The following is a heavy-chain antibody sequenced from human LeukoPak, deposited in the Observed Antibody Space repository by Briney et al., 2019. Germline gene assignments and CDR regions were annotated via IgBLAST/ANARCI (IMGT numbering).Heavy chain of an antibody. D-gene: IGHD4-17*01. V-gene: IGHV4-34*01. CDR2: INHSGST. J-gene: IGHJ6*02. CDR1: GGSFSDYY. CDR3: ARSTVTTWYYYYGMDV. Sequence: SETLSLTCAVYGGSFSDYYWSWIRQPPGKGLEWIGEINHSGSTNYNPSLKSRVTISVDTSKNQFSLKLSSVTAADTAVYYCARSTVTTWYYYYGMDVWGQGTTVTVSS.